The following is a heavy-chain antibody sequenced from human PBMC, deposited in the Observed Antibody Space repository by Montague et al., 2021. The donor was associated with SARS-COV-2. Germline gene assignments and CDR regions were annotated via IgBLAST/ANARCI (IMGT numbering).Heavy chain of an antibody. CDR1: GNSVTTGGYY. Sequence: TLSLTCTVSGNSVTTGGYYWSWIRQLPGKGPEWIGYIYYSGTTSYNPSLQSRLIISVDTSKNQFSLSLTSVTAADTAVYYCARAVVTNYNFWSGYSRVPDANWFDPWGQGTLVTVSS. CDR2: IYYSGTT. D-gene: IGHD3-3*01. CDR3: ARAVVTNYNFWSGYSRVPDANWFDP. V-gene: IGHV4-31*03. J-gene: IGHJ5*02.